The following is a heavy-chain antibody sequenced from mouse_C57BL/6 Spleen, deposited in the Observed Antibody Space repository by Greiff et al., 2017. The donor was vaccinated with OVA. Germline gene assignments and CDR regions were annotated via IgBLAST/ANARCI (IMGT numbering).Heavy chain of an antibody. CDR1: GFTITDSY. CDR3: ARWGDYDIAY. J-gene: IGHJ3*01. CDR2: IYPEDGET. V-gene: IGHV14-2*01. Sequence: EVQLQQSGAELVKPGASVKLSCTASGFTITDSYMHWVKQRTEQGLEWIGSIYPEDGETNYAPKFPGKATITADTSSNTAYLQLSSLTSEDTAVYYCARWGDYDIAYWGQGTLVTVSA. D-gene: IGHD2-4*01.